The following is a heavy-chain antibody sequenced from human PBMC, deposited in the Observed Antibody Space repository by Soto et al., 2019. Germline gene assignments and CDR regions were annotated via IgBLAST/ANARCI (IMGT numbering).Heavy chain of an antibody. CDR2: ISYSGST. CDR3: ARTYVTDVVVVPASKDYMDV. CDR1: GGSISSSSSS. J-gene: IGHJ6*03. D-gene: IGHD2-2*01. V-gene: IGHV4-39*01. Sequence: QLQLRESGPGLVKPSETLSLTCTVSGGSISSSSSSWGWIRQPPGKGLEWLGIISYSGSTYYSPSLKSRVTIAVDASKNLFSLKLSSVTAADTAVYYCARTYVTDVVVVPASKDYMDVWGKGTTVTVSS.